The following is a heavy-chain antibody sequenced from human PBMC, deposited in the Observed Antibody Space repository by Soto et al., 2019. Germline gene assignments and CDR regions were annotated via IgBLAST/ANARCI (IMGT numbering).Heavy chain of an antibody. CDR3: ARDSMRGSRGYSGSCMDV. CDR1: GFTFSSYG. CDR2: IWYDGSNK. V-gene: IGHV3-33*01. J-gene: IGHJ6*02. Sequence: PGGSLRLSCAASGFTFSSYGMHWVRQAPGKGLEWVAVIWYDGSNKYYADSVKGRFTISRDNSKNTLYLQMNSLRAEDTAVYYCARDSMRGSRGYSGSCMDVRGQGTTVTVSS. D-gene: IGHD5-12*01.